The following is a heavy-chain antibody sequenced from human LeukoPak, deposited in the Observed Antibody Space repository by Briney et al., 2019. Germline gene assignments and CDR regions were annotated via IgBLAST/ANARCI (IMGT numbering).Heavy chain of an antibody. CDR1: GCTFSSYA. D-gene: IGHD3-9*01. CDR2: ISYDGSNK. CDR3: ARGAYYDILTGYLETFDI. V-gene: IGHV3-30-3*01. Sequence: PGRSLRLSCAASGCTFSSYAMHWVRQAPGKGLEWVAVISYDGSNKYYADSVKGRFTISRDNSKNTLYLQMNSLRAEDTAVYYCARGAYYDILTGYLETFDIWGQGTMVTVSS. J-gene: IGHJ3*02.